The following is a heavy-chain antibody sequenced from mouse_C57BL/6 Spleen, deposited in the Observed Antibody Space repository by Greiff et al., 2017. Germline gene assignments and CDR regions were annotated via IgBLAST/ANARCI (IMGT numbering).Heavy chain of an antibody. CDR1: GYTFTDYY. V-gene: IGHV1-26*01. CDR2: INPNNGGT. Sequence: EVQLQQSGPELVKPGASVKISCKASGYTFTDYYMNWVKQSHGKSLEWIGDINPNNGGTSYNQQFKGKATLTVDTSSSTAYMALRSLTSEDSAVYYCAGGGSTGLSWFAYWGQGTLVTVSA. CDR3: AGGGSTGLSWFAY. J-gene: IGHJ3*01. D-gene: IGHD3-2*02.